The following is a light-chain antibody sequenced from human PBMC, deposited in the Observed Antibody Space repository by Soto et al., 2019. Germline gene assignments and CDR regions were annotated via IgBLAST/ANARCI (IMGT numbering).Light chain of an antibody. J-gene: IGKJ2*01. CDR2: KAS. V-gene: IGKV1-5*03. CDR3: QQYNGYPHT. Sequence: DIQMTQSPSTLSASVGDRVTITCRASQSISTWLAWYQQKPGKAPKLLIYKASSLRNGVPSRFSGSGSGTEFTLTIYILQPDDFASYYCQQYNGYPHTFGQGTKLEIK. CDR1: QSISTW.